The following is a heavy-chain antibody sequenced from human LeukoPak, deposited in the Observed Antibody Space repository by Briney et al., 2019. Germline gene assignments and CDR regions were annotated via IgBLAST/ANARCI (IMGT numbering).Heavy chain of an antibody. D-gene: IGHD2-21*02. CDR1: GYTFTNYD. Sequence: ASVKVSCKASGYTFTNYDINWVRPDTGQGREWLGWMRASSGNTGYAHKCQGRVSMNRATSISTAYLELTSLTFDDTAVYYCARTPPKGDIDYWGQGTLVTVSS. V-gene: IGHV1-8*01. CDR3: ARTPPKGDIDY. CDR2: MRASSGNT. J-gene: IGHJ4*02.